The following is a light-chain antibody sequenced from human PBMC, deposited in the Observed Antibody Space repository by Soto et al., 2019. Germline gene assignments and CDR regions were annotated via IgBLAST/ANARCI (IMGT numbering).Light chain of an antibody. CDR2: DAS. CDR1: QSVSSC. J-gene: IGKJ5*01. Sequence: EIMVTQSPVTLSLSPGDTATLSCRASQSVSSCLAWYHQKPGQAPRLLIYDASNRATGIPARFSGSGSGTDFTLTISSLEPEDFAVYYCQQCGNLPITFGQGTRLEIK. V-gene: IGKV3-11*01. CDR3: QQCGNLPIT.